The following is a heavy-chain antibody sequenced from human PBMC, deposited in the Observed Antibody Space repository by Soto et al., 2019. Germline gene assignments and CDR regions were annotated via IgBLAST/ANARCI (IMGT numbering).Heavy chain of an antibody. J-gene: IGHJ4*02. CDR3: ARSRGSTRSFDY. CDR2: IYYSGST. V-gene: IGHV4-59*01. Sequence: SETLSLTCTVSGGSISTYWWSWIRQPPRKGLEWIGYIYYSGSTNYNPSLKSRVTISVDTSKNQFSLKLTSVAAADTAVYYCARSRGSTRSFDYWGQGTLVTVSS. CDR1: GGSISTYW. D-gene: IGHD2-15*01.